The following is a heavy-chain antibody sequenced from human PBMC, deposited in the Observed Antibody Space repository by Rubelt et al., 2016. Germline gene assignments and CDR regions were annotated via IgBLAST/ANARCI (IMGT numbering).Heavy chain of an antibody. J-gene: IGHJ4*02. CDR1: GASVTTYY. CDR3: ARWRGYVSFDY. Sequence: QVQLQESGPGLVKPSETLSLTCTVSGASVTTYYWSWIRQPAGKGLEWIGRIYASGTINKNPSLKSRVTMSVDTSKNQFSIVLTSVTAADTDVYDCARWRGYVSFDYWGQGTLITVSS. V-gene: IGHV4-4*07. D-gene: IGHD5-12*01. CDR2: IYASGTI.